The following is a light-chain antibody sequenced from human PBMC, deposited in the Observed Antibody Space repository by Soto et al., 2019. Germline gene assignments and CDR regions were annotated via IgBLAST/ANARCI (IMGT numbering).Light chain of an antibody. CDR1: QSVSSSY. V-gene: IGKV3D-20*02. Sequence: EIVLTQSPGTLSLSPGERATLSCRASQSVSSSYLAWYQQKPGQAPRLLIYGASNRATGIPARFSGSGSGTDFTLTISSLEPEDFAVYYCQQRSNWLTFGQGTKVDIK. CDR2: GAS. J-gene: IGKJ1*01. CDR3: QQRSNWLT.